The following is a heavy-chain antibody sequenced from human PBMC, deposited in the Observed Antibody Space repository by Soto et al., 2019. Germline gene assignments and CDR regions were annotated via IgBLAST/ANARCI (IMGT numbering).Heavy chain of an antibody. CDR2: IYYSGST. D-gene: IGHD6-6*01. CDR3: ARVGSRIAVRPFAY. J-gene: IGHJ4*02. Sequence: SETLSLTSTVSGGSISSYYWSWIRQPPGKGLEWIGYIYYSGSTNYNPSLKSRVTISVDTSKNQFSLKLSSVTAADTAVYFCARVGSRIAVRPFAYWGQGTLVTVSS. CDR1: GGSISSYY. V-gene: IGHV4-59*08.